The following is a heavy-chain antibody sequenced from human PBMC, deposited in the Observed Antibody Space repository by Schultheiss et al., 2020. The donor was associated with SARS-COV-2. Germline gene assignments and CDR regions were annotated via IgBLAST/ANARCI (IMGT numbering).Heavy chain of an antibody. CDR3: ARATRVESLFSVRGGSFDF. V-gene: IGHV4-59*01. D-gene: IGHD5-24*01. J-gene: IGHJ4*02. Sequence: SETLSLTCSVSGTSITGFFWTWIRQPPGKGLVPIGNIYFTGITKYNPSLKSRVTISIDTSKNQFSLKLGSVTAADTAVYFCARATRVESLFSVRGGSFDFWGRGALVTVSS. CDR2: IYFTGIT. CDR1: GTSITGFF.